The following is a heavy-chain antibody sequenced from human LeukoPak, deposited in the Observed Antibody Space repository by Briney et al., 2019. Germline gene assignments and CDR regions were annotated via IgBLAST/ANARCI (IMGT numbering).Heavy chain of an antibody. Sequence: ASVKVSCKASGYTFTGYYMHWVRQSPGQGLEWMGWINPNSGGTNYAQKFQGWVTMTRDTSISTAYMELSRLRSDDTAVYYCARERIAAAGGGMDVWGQGTTVTVSS. V-gene: IGHV1-2*04. D-gene: IGHD6-13*01. CDR3: ARERIAAAGGGMDV. J-gene: IGHJ6*02. CDR1: GYTFTGYY. CDR2: INPNSGGT.